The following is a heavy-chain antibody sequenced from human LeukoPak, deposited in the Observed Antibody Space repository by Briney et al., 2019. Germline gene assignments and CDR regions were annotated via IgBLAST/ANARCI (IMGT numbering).Heavy chain of an antibody. V-gene: IGHV1-2*02. CDR3: ARVWVRGVTIDY. D-gene: IGHD3-10*01. CDR1: GYTFTGYY. CDR2: INPNSGGT. J-gene: IGHJ4*02. Sequence: ASVKVSCKASGYTFTGYYMHWVRQAPGQGLEWMGWINPNSGGTNYAQKFQGRVTMTRDTSTSTAYMELSRLRSDDTAVYYCARVWVRGVTIDYWGQGTLVTVSS.